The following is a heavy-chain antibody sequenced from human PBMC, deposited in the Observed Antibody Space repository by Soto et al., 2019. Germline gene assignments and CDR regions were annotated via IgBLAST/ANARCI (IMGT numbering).Heavy chain of an antibody. CDR3: ARLAESYCSSTSCYAYYYYYYMDV. J-gene: IGHJ6*03. V-gene: IGHV4-59*08. D-gene: IGHD2-2*01. CDR1: DGSISSYY. Sequence: QVQLQESGPGLVKPSETLSLTCTVSDGSISSYYWSWIRQPPGKGLEWIGYIYYSGSTNYNPSLKSRVTISVDTSKNQFSLKLSSVTAADTAVYYCARLAESYCSSTSCYAYYYYYYMDVWGKGTTVTVSS. CDR2: IYYSGST.